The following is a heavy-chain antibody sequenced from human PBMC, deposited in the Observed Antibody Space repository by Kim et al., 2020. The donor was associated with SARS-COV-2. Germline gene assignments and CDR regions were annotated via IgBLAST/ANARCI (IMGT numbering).Heavy chain of an antibody. Sequence: GESLKISCKGSGYSFASYWIGWVRQMPVKGLEWMGIIYPGDSDTRYSPSFQGQVTISADKSISTAYLQWSSLKASDTAIYYCARLEGYCRGGSCPYYFDNRGQGTLVTVSS. CDR1: GYSFASYW. D-gene: IGHD2-15*01. CDR2: IYPGDSDT. CDR3: ARLEGYCRGGSCPYYFDN. J-gene: IGHJ4*02. V-gene: IGHV5-51*01.